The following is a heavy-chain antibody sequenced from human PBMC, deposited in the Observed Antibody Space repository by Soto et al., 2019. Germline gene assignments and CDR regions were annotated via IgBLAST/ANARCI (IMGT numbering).Heavy chain of an antibody. CDR1: GDSISSYY. Sequence: SETLSLTCTVSGDSISSYYWIWIRQPPGKGLEWIGYIYDRGSTNYNPSLRSRVTISVDTSKNQFSLKMSSVTAADTAVYYCARAVFQYYESGSSYSYSSDYWGQGTLVTVSS. V-gene: IGHV4-59*01. J-gene: IGHJ4*02. CDR2: IYDRGST. D-gene: IGHD3-22*01. CDR3: ARAVFQYYESGSSYSYSSDY.